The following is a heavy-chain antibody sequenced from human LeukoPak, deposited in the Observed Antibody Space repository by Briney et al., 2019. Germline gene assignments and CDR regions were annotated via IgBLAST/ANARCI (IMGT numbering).Heavy chain of an antibody. J-gene: IGHJ4*02. Sequence: PGESLKISCKGSGYSFTSYWIGWVRQMPGKGLEWMGIIYPGDSETRYSPSFQGQVTISADKSISTAYLQWSSLKASDTAMYYCARGGTSYYDSSGSYSHWGQGTLVTVSS. V-gene: IGHV5-51*01. CDR1: GYSFTSYW. CDR3: ARGGTSYYDSSGSYSH. D-gene: IGHD3-22*01. CDR2: IYPGDSET.